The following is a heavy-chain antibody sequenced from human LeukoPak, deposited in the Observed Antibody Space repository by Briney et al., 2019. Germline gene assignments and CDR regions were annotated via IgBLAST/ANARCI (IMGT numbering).Heavy chain of an antibody. CDR3: AKDRDILQCSSGWYNFDY. CDR1: GFTFSTYA. CDR2: ISGSGGST. V-gene: IGHV3-23*01. D-gene: IGHD6-19*01. Sequence: QSGGSLRLSCAASGFTFSTYAMSWVRQAPGKGLEWVSVISGSGGSTYYADSVKGRFTISRDNSKNTMYLQMKSLRADDTAVYYCAKDRDILQCSSGWYNFDYWGQGTLVTVSS. J-gene: IGHJ4*02.